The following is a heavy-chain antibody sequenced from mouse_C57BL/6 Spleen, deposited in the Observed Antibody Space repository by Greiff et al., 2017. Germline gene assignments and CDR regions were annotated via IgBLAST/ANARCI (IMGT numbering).Heavy chain of an antibody. J-gene: IGHJ4*01. CDR3: ARMEGIYSAMDY. CDR2: IYPSDSET. Sequence: QVQLQQPGAELVRPGSSVKLSCKASGYTFTSYWMDWVKQRPGQGLEWIGNIYPSDSETHYNQKFKDKATLTVDKSSSTAYMQLSSLTSEDSAVYYWARMEGIYSAMDYWGQGTSVTVSS. V-gene: IGHV1-61*01. CDR1: GYTFTSYW.